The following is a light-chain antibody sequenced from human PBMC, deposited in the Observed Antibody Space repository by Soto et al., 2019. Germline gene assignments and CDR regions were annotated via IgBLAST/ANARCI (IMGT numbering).Light chain of an antibody. Sequence: EIALTQSPGTLALSPGERATLSCRASQSVSRNYLVWYQQKPGQAPRLLIFDASNRATGIPARFSGSGSGTDFALTISSLEPADFAVYYCQQRSDWSSVTFGGGTKVDI. CDR3: QQRSDWSSVT. V-gene: IGKV3D-20*02. CDR2: DAS. CDR1: QSVSRNY. J-gene: IGKJ4*01.